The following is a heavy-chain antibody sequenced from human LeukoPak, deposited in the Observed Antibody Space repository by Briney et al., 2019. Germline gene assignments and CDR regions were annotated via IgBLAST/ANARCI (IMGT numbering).Heavy chain of an antibody. CDR3: ARWEVRLNAFEM. CDR2: ISYTGST. V-gene: IGHV4-39*07. D-gene: IGHD3-10*01. J-gene: IGHJ3*02. CDR1: GGSISSSTYY. Sequence: SETLSLTCTVFGGSISSSTYYWGWIRQPPGKGLEWIGSISYTGSTYCNPSLKSRVTTSVDTSKNQFSLSLSSVTAADTAVYYCARWEVRLNAFEMWGQGTMVTVSS.